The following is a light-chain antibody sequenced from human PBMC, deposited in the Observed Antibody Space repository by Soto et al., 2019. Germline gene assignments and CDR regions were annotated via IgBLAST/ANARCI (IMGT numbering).Light chain of an antibody. V-gene: IGKV3-20*01. CDR1: QSVSNNY. CDR3: QQYGSSGT. J-gene: IGKJ1*01. CDR2: GAS. Sequence: LSQSPGTVSLSPGERATLYCSASQSVSNNYLAWYQQKPGQAPRLLIYGASNRATGIPDRFSGSGSGTDFTLTISRLEPEDFAVYYCQQYGSSGTFGQGTKVDVK.